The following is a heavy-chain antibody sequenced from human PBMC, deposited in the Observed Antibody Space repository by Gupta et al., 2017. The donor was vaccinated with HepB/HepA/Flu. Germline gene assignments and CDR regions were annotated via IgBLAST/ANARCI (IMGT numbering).Heavy chain of an antibody. J-gene: IGHJ6*02. CDR2: IYYSGST. V-gene: IGHV4-30-4*01. D-gene: IGHD2-2*02. CDR1: GGSISSGDYY. Sequence: PSQTLSLTCTVSGGSISSGDYYWSWLRQPPGKGLEWIGYIYYSGSTYYNPSLKSRVTISVDTSKNQFSLKLSSGTAADTAVYYCARDRVVVLPAAKPDTYYYYGMDVGSQVTTVTVCS. CDR3: ARDRVVVLPAAKPDTYYYYGMDV.